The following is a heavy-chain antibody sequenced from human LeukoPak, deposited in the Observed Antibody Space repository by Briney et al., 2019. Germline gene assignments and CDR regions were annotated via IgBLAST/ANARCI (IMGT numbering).Heavy chain of an antibody. V-gene: IGHV3-66*01. Sequence: GGSLRLSCAASGFTVSSNYMSWVRQAPGKGLEWVSVIYSGGSTYYADSVKGRFTISRDNSKNTLYLQMNSLRAEDTAVYYCARVGPRLLWFGELNADYFDYWGQGTLVTVSS. CDR2: IYSGGST. D-gene: IGHD3-10*01. J-gene: IGHJ4*02. CDR3: ARVGPRLLWFGELNADYFDY. CDR1: GFTVSSNY.